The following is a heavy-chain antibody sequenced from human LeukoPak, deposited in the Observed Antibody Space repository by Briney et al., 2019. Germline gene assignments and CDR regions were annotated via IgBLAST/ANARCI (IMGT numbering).Heavy chain of an antibody. V-gene: IGHV3-48*03. D-gene: IGHD6-19*01. CDR1: GFTFSLYE. CDR3: ARATYNSGYKIDY. J-gene: IGHJ4*02. CDR2: SSSGGPTI. Sequence: GLLRPSCAASGFTFSLYEINWVRPAPGKGPECISYSSSGGPTIYYADSVKGRVTISRDNTKNSLYLQMTSLRVEDTAIYYCARATYNSGYKIDYWGQGTLVTVSS.